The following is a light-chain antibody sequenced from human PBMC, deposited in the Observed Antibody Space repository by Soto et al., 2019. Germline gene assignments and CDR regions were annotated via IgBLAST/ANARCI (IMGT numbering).Light chain of an antibody. J-gene: IGLJ2*01. CDR2: DVS. CDR1: SSDVGGYNY. CDR3: SSSTSRSTLV. Sequence: QSALTQPASVSGSPGQSITISCTGTSSDVGGYNYVSWYQQHPGKAPKLMIYDVSDRPSGVSSRFSGSKSGNTASLTISGLQVEDEADYYCSSSTSRSTLVFGGGTKLTVL. V-gene: IGLV2-14*01.